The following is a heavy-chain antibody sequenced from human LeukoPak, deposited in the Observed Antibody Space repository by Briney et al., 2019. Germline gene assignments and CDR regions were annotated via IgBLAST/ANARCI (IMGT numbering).Heavy chain of an antibody. D-gene: IGHD5-18*01. Sequence: ASVKVSCKASGYTFTSYYMHWVRQAPGQRLEWMGWINAGNGNTKYSQKFQGRVTITRDTSASTAYMELSSLRSEDTAVYYCARVVDVNSYGLFDYWGQGTLVTVSS. CDR1: GYTFTSYY. CDR3: ARVVDVNSYGLFDY. V-gene: IGHV1-3*01. CDR2: INAGNGNT. J-gene: IGHJ4*02.